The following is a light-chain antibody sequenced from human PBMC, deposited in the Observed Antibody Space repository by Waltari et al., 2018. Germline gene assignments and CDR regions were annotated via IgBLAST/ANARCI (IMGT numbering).Light chain of an antibody. J-gene: IGLJ2*01. CDR1: RSDVGGYNR. CDR3: SSYTISSTLV. V-gene: IGLV2-18*02. CDR2: EVS. Sequence: QSALTQPPSVSGSPGQSVTISCTGTRSDVGGYNRVSWYQQPTGTAPKLIIYEVSDRPAGVPDRFSVSKSDNTASLTISGLQAEDEADYYCSSYTISSTLVFGGGTKLTVL.